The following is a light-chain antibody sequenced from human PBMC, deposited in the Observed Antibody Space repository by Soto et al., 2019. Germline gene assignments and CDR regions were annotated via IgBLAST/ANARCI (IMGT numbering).Light chain of an antibody. V-gene: IGKV3-20*01. CDR2: GAS. CDR1: QSISSSY. J-gene: IGKJ2*01. Sequence: EIVLTQSPGTLSLSPGERATLSYRASQSISSSYLAWYQQKPGQAPRLLIYGASSRATGIPDRFSGSGSGTDFTLTISRLEPEDFAVFYCQHYGSSPHTFGQGTKLEIK. CDR3: QHYGSSPHT.